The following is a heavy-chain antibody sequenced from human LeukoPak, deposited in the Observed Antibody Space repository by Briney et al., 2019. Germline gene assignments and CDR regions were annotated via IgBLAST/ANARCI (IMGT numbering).Heavy chain of an antibody. CDR3: ARGRQQLADYFDY. CDR2: IYSGGST. D-gene: IGHD6-13*01. V-gene: IGHV3-53*04. CDR1: GFTVSINY. J-gene: IGHJ4*02. Sequence: GGSLRLSCAASGFTVSINYMGWVRQAPGKGLEWVSVIYSGGSTYYADSVKGRFTISRHNSKNTLYLQMNSLRTEDTAVYYCARGRQQLADYFDYWGQGTLVTVSS.